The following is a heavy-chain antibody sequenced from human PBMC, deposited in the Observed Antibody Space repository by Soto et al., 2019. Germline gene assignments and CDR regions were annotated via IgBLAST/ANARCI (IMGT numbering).Heavy chain of an antibody. CDR3: VRTHGGYTAYYGMDV. J-gene: IGHJ6*02. D-gene: IGHD5-12*01. Sequence: SGPTLVNPSQTLTLTCTFSGFSLNTGGMCLSWVRQPTGKALEWLAVVRWDDEKRFSTSLRNRISVSKDASGDRVVLTMANMDPADSGTYYCVRTHGGYTAYYGMDVWGPGTTVTVSS. CDR1: GFSLNTGGMC. CDR2: VRWDDEK. V-gene: IGHV2-70*19.